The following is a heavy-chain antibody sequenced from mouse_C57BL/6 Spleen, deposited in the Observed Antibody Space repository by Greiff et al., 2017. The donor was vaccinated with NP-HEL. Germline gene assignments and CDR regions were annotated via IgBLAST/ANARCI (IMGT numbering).Heavy chain of an antibody. CDR2: INPYNGGT. V-gene: IGHV1-18*01. CDR3: ARWGTTEDFDY. D-gene: IGHD1-1*01. J-gene: IGHJ2*01. CDR1: GYTFTDYN. Sequence: VQLQQSGPELVKPGASVKIPCTASGYTFTDYNMAWVKQSHGKSLEWIGDINPYNGGTIYNQKFKGKATLTVDKSSSTAYMRLRSLASEDTAGYYCARWGTTEDFDYWGQGTTLTVAS.